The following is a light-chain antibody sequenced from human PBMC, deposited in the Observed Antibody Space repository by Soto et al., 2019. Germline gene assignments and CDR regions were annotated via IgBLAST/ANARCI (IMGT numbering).Light chain of an antibody. V-gene: IGKV4-1*01. J-gene: IGKJ4*01. CDR3: QQYYSLPLT. CDR1: QSVLYSSNNKNY. CDR2: WAS. Sequence: DIVMTQSPDSLAVSLGERATINCKSSQSVLYSSNNKNYLAWYQQKAGQPPKLLIYWASTRKSGVPDRFSGSGSGTDFTLSIGSLQAEDVAVYYCQQYYSLPLTFGGGTKVEI.